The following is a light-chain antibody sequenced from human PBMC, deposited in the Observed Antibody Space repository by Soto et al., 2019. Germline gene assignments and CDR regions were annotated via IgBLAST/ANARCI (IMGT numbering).Light chain of an antibody. J-gene: IGKJ3*01. CDR1: QNGLYSSNNKNY. V-gene: IGKV4-1*01. Sequence: DFVMTQSPDSLAVSLGERATINCKSSQNGLYSSNNKNYLAWYQQQPGQPPKLLIYWASTRQSGVPDRFSGSGSGTDFTLTISSLQAEDVAVYYCQQYFSTPLTFGPGTKVDI. CDR2: WAS. CDR3: QQYFSTPLT.